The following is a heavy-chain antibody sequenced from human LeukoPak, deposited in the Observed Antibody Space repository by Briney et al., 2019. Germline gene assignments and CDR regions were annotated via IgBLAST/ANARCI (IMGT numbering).Heavy chain of an antibody. CDR3: ARQIGVLAAAYDY. D-gene: IGHD6-13*01. CDR1: GGSISSYY. CDR2: IYYSGIS. V-gene: IGHV4-59*08. Sequence: SETLSLTCTVSGGSISSYYWSCIRQPPGKGLEWIAYIYYSGISHYNPSLRSRLTISVDTSKNQFSLKLSSVTAADTAFYYCARQIGVLAAAYDYWGQGALVTVSS. J-gene: IGHJ4*02.